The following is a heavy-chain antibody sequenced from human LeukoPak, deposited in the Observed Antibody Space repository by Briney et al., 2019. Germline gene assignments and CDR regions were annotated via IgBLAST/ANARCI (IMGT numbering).Heavy chain of an antibody. Sequence: GASVKVSCKAFGYTFTGYYMHWVRQVPGQGPEWMGWINPNSGGTNYAQKFQGRVTMTRDTSISTVYMELSRLRSDDTAVFYCARGLAAALGYFDYWGQGTLVTVSS. CDR3: ARGLAAALGYFDY. CDR1: GYTFTGYY. J-gene: IGHJ4*02. CDR2: INPNSGGT. V-gene: IGHV1-2*02. D-gene: IGHD2-15*01.